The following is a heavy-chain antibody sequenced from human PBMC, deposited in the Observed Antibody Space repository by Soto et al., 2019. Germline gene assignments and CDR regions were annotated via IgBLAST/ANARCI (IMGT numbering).Heavy chain of an antibody. V-gene: IGHV1-69*01. CDR1: GGTFSSLA. D-gene: IGHD3-22*01. J-gene: IGHJ4*02. CDR2: IIPMLGTP. CDR3: ASPRHYYDSSGYYPFDY. Sequence: QVQLVQSGAEVKKTGSSVKVSCKASGGTFSSLAICWVRQAPGQGLEWMGGIIPMLGTPNYAQKFQGRITITADVSTTTAYVELSSLRSEETAVYYCASPRHYYDSSGYYPFDYWGQVTLVTVAS.